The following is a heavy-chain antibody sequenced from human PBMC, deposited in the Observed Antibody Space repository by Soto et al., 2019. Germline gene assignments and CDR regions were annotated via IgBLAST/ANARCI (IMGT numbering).Heavy chain of an antibody. CDR2: IYPGDSDT. J-gene: IGHJ4*02. V-gene: IGHV5-51*01. Sequence: PGESLKISCKGSGYSFTSYWIGWVRQMPGKGLEWMGIIYPGDSDTRYSPSFQGQVTISRDNARDSLYLQMNSLTAEDTAVYYCAKLGGPGFDSWGQGSLVTVSS. CDR3: AKLGGPGFDS. CDR1: GYSFTSYW. D-gene: IGHD2-15*01.